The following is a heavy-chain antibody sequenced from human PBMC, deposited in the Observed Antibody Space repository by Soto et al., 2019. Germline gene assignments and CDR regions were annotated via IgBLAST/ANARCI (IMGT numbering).Heavy chain of an antibody. V-gene: IGHV3-23*01. CDR1: GFSFSDYA. J-gene: IGHJ4*02. D-gene: IGHD6-13*01. CDR3: AKDRGSTWTPSYFDH. Sequence: PGGSLRLSCAASGFSFSDYAMSWVRQAPGKRLEWVSGISGSGGSTYYAGSVKGRFTISRDNSKNTLHLQMDSLRADDTATYYCAKDRGSTWTPSYFDHWGRGTLVTVSS. CDR2: ISGSGGST.